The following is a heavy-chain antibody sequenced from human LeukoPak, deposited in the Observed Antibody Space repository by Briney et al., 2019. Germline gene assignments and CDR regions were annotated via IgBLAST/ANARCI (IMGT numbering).Heavy chain of an antibody. J-gene: IGHJ4*02. CDR1: GYTFTNYD. V-gene: IGHV1-8*01. Sequence: GASVKVSCKASGYTFTNYDINWVLQATGQGLEWMGWMNPNSDNIGYAQKFQGRVTMTRDTSTSTVYMELSSLRSEDTAVYYCARDYYDSRGYYYYWGQGTLVTVSS. D-gene: IGHD3-22*01. CDR2: MNPNSDNI. CDR3: ARDYYDSRGYYYY.